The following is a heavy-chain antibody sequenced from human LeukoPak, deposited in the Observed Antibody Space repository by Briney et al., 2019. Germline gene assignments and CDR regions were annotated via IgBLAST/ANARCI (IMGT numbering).Heavy chain of an antibody. CDR3: ARRLDGYNYYYGMDV. V-gene: IGHV3-7*05. CDR1: TFSISNYW. Sequence: PGGSLRLSCVASTFSISNYWMSWVRQAPGKGLEWVVNKKEDGSEEYYLDSVKGRFIVSRDNAKNSLYLQMNSLRAEDTALYYCARRLDGYNYYYGMDVWGQGTTVTVSS. J-gene: IGHJ6*02. CDR2: KKEDGSEE. D-gene: IGHD5-24*01.